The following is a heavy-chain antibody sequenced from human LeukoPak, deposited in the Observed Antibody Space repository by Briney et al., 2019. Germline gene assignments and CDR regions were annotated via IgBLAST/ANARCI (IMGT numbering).Heavy chain of an antibody. J-gene: IGHJ4*02. CDR1: GGSISSSSYY. V-gene: IGHV4-39*07. CDR2: IYYSGST. Sequence: PSETLSLTRTVSGGSISSSSYYWGWIRQPPGKGLEWIGSIYYSGSTYYNPSLKSRVTISVDTSKNQFSLKLTSVTAADTAVYYCARSVMDSSDFYYFDYWGQGTLVTVSS. CDR3: ARSVMDSSDFYYFDY. D-gene: IGHD3-22*01.